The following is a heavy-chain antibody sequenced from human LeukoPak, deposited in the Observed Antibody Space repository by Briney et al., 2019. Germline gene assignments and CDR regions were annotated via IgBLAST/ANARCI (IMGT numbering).Heavy chain of an antibody. Sequence: SETLTLTCTVSGGSFSPYYWSWIRQPPGKGLEWIGNIYYSGSTNYNPSLKSRVTISVDTSKNQFSLKLSSVTAADTAVYYCARDGPVRVFDYWGQGTLVTVSS. CDR2: IYYSGST. J-gene: IGHJ4*02. V-gene: IGHV4-59*01. CDR3: ARDGPVRVFDY. CDR1: GGSFSPYY.